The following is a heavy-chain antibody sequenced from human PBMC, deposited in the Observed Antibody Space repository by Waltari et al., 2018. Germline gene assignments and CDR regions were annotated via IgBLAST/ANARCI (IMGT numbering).Heavy chain of an antibody. CDR2: ISYSGST. J-gene: IGHJ4*02. V-gene: IGHV4-31*03. CDR1: GDSISRGDYC. D-gene: IGHD3-10*01. CDR3: ARATFGDLFLFDF. Sequence: QVQLQESGPGLVKASQTLSLTCTVSGDSISRGDYCWNWIRQHPGKGLEWIGYISYSGSTYYNPSLNSRVTISVETSQNQFSLKLSSVTAADTAVYYCARATFGDLFLFDFWGPGTLVSVSS.